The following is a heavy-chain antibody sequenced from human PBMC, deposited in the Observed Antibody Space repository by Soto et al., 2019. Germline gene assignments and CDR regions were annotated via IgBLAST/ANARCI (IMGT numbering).Heavy chain of an antibody. V-gene: IGHV4-59*08. J-gene: IGHJ4*02. CDR3: ARCFYIGWYTYFFDL. CDR1: GASISGYH. D-gene: IGHD6-19*01. CDR2: LYYTGST. Sequence: PSETLSLTCTVSGASISGYHWGWIRQPPGKGLEWIGYLYYTGSTHYNPSLKSRVTMSVDTSKNQFSLKLNSVTAADTAVYYCARCFYIGWYTYFFDLWGQGPLVTVSS.